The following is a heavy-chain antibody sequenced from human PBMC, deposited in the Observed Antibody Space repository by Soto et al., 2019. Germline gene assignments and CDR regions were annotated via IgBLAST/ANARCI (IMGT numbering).Heavy chain of an antibody. V-gene: IGHV4-39*01. CDR1: GGSISSSNYY. CDR3: ARSERWLQLNFDY. D-gene: IGHD1-1*01. CDR2: IFHSGCP. Sequence: TSETLSLTCTVSGGSISSSNYYWGWIRQPPGKGLDWIGYIFHSGCPYYNPSLKSRVTMTRDTSISTAYMELSWLRSDDTAVYYCARSERWLQLNFDYWGQGTLVTVSS. J-gene: IGHJ4*02.